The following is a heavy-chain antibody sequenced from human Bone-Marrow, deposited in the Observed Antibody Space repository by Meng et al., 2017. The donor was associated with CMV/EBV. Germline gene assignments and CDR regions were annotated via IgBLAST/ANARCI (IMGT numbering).Heavy chain of an antibody. Sequence: GESLKISCAASGFTFSSCGMHWVRQAPGKGLEWVAFIRYDGSNKYYADSVKGRFTISRDNSKNTLYLQMNSLRAEDTAVYYCAKDLYSSSDYWGQGTLVTVSS. CDR3: AKDLYSSSDY. CDR2: IRYDGSNK. V-gene: IGHV3-30*02. D-gene: IGHD6-6*01. J-gene: IGHJ4*02. CDR1: GFTFSSCG.